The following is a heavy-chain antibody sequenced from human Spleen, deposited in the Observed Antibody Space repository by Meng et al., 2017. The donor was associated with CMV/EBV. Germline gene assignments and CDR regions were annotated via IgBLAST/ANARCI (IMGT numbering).Heavy chain of an antibody. CDR1: GGSISSTGYS. V-gene: IGHV4-39*07. CDR2: IYYSGST. Sequence: SETLSLTCTVSGGSISSTGYSWGWIRQPPGKGLEWIGSIYYSGSTYYNPFFKSRVTISGDTSKSQFSLKLRSVTAADTAVYYCARGSCSSTSCYLVSLLLDNWFDPWGQGTLVTVSS. CDR3: ARGSCSSTSCYLVSLLLDNWFDP. D-gene: IGHD2-2*01. J-gene: IGHJ5*02.